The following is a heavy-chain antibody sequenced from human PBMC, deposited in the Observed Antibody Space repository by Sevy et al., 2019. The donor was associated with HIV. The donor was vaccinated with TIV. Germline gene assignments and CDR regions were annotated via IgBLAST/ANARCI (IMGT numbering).Heavy chain of an antibody. CDR1: GFTFSTYW. CDR2: IKQDGSGK. J-gene: IGHJ3*02. Sequence: GGSLRLSCAASGFTFSTYWMNWVRQAPGKGLEWVANIKQDGSGKNYVDSVKGRFTISSDNARNSLFLELNSLKVEDTAVYYCATDLFSSSSADVFDIWGQWTMVTVSS. D-gene: IGHD6-6*01. CDR3: ATDLFSSSSADVFDI. V-gene: IGHV3-7*01.